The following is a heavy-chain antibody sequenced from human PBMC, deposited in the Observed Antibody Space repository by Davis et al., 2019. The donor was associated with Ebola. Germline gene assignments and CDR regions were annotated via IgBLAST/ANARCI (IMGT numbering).Heavy chain of an antibody. CDR1: GYSISSGYY. J-gene: IGHJ6*04. CDR2: IYHTGDT. Sequence: MPSETLSLTCTVSGYSISSGYYWGWIRQPPGKGLQWIGSIYHTGDTYYNPSLMSRVTISVDTSKNQFSLKLGSVTATDTAVYYCARGWPSSVTTDYYAVDAWGTGTTVTVSS. V-gene: IGHV4-38-2*02. D-gene: IGHD4-17*01. CDR3: ARGWPSSVTTDYYAVDA.